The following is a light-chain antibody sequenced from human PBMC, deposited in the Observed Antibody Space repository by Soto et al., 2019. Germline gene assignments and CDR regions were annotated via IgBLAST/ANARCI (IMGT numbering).Light chain of an antibody. CDR3: QQSYSTLT. CDR2: AAS. CDR1: QSISSY. V-gene: IGKV1-39*01. J-gene: IGKJ3*01. Sequence: DIQMTQSPSSLSASVGDRVTITCRASQSISSYLNWYQQKPGKAPKLLIYAASSLQSGVPSRFSGSGSGTDFPLTIRSLQPEDFATYYCQQSYSTLTFGPGTKVDIK.